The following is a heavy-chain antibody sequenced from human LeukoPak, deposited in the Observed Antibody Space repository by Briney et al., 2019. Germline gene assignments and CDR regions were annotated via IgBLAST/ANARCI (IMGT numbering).Heavy chain of an antibody. CDR3: ASAIVGATIFDY. J-gene: IGHJ4*02. D-gene: IGHD1-26*01. CDR1: GFTVSSNY. V-gene: IGHV3-66*02. CDR2: IYSGGST. Sequence: GGSLRLSCAASGFTVSSNYMSWVRQAPGKGLGWVSVIYSGGSTYYADSVKGRFTISRDNSKNTLYLQMNSLRAEDTAVYYCASAIVGATIFDYWGQGTLVTVSS.